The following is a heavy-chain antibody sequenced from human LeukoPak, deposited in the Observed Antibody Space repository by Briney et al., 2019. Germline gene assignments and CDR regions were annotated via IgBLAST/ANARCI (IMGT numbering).Heavy chain of an antibody. D-gene: IGHD6-13*01. Sequence: GGSLRLSCAASGFTFSDYYMSWIRQAPGKGLEWVSYISSSSSYTNYADSVEGRFTISRDNAKNSLYLQMNSLRAEDTAVYYCARGIAAAGNPNWFDPWGQGTLVTVSS. V-gene: IGHV3-11*06. J-gene: IGHJ5*02. CDR1: GFTFSDYY. CDR3: ARGIAAAGNPNWFDP. CDR2: ISSSSSYT.